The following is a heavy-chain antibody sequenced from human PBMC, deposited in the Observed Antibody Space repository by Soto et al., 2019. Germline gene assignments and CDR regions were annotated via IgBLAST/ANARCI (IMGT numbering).Heavy chain of an antibody. V-gene: IGHV1-69*02. CDR1: GGTFSSYT. Sequence: GASVKVSCKASGGTFSSYTISWVRQAPGQGLEWMGRIIPILGIANYAQKFQGRVTITADKSTSTAYMELSSLRSEDTAVYDCARTPKGMYNILTGYQNCYMDVWGKGTTVTVS. CDR3: ARTPKGMYNILTGYQNCYMDV. D-gene: IGHD3-9*01. CDR2: IIPILGIA. J-gene: IGHJ6*03.